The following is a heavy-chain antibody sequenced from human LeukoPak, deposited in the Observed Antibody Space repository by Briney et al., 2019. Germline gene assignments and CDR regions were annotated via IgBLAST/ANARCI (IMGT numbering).Heavy chain of an antibody. J-gene: IGHJ4*02. D-gene: IGHD2-2*01. CDR2: INPNSGST. Sequence: ASVKVSCKASGYTFTGYYMHWVRQAPGQGLEWMGWINPNSGSTIYAQKFQGRVTMTRDTSTSTVYMELSSLRSEDTAVYYCARGDCSSTSCHPVYWGQGTLVTVSS. CDR1: GYTFTGYY. CDR3: ARGDCSSTSCHPVY. V-gene: IGHV1-2*02.